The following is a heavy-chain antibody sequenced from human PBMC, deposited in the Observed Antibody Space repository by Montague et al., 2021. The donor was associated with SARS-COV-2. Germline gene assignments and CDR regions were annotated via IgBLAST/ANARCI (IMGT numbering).Heavy chain of an antibody. CDR2: ISSSSSYI. D-gene: IGHD3-3*01. V-gene: IGHV3-21*01. Sequence: SLSLSFSASGFTFSSYSMNWVRQAPGKGLEWVSSISSSSSYIYYADSVKGRFTISRDNAKNSLYLQMNSLRAEDTAVYYCARDSGRYYDFWSGYYNSHYYYYMDVWGKGTTVTVSS. J-gene: IGHJ6*03. CDR1: GFTFSSYS. CDR3: ARDSGRYYDFWSGYYNSHYYYYMDV.